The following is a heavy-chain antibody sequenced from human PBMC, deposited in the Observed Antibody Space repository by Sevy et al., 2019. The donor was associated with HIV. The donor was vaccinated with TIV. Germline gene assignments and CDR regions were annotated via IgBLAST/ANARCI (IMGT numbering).Heavy chain of an antibody. V-gene: IGHV3-48*02. D-gene: IGHD3-10*01. CDR1: GFTFSSYS. J-gene: IGHJ6*02. CDR3: TRDREEYYGSGSYYCPPLYYYGMDV. CDR2: IGSSSSTI. Sequence: GGSLRLSCAASGFTFSSYSMNWVRQAPGKELEWVSYIGSSSSTIYYADSVKGRFTISRDNAKNSLYLQMNSLRDEDTAVYYCTRDREEYYGSGSYYCPPLYYYGMDVWGQGTTVTVSS.